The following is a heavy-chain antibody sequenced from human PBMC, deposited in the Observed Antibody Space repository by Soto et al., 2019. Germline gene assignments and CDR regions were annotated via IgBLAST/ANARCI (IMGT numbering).Heavy chain of an antibody. J-gene: IGHJ2*01. CDR2: ISYDGSNR. Sequence: QVQLVESGGGVVKPGRSLRLSCAASGFTFSSYAMHWVRQAPGKGLEWVAVISYDGSNRYYSDSVKGRCTISRDNSKNTLYQQMNGLRVEDTAVYYCARDMTTVTSRDWYFDLWGRGTLVTVSS. CDR1: GFTFSSYA. D-gene: IGHD4-17*01. V-gene: IGHV3-30-3*01. CDR3: ARDMTTVTSRDWYFDL.